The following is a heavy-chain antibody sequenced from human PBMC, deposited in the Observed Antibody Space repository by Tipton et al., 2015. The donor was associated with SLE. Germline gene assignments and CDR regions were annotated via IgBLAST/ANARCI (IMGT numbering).Heavy chain of an antibody. Sequence: TLSLTCTVSGGSASGFYWSWIRQPPGKGLEWIGYIYVTASGSTSYNTYLKSRVTISVDTSKNQFSLKLSSVTAADTAVYYCARQGYEDYWGQGTLVTVSS. V-gene: IGHV4-59*08. D-gene: IGHD5-12*01. CDR3: ARQGYEDY. CDR2: IYVTASGST. CDR1: GGSASGFY. J-gene: IGHJ4*02.